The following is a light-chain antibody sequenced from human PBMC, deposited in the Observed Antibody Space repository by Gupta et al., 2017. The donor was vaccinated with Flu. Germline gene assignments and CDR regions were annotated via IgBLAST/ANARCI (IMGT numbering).Light chain of an antibody. J-gene: IGLJ3*02. Sequence: QSVLTQPPSASGTPGQRVTISCSGSSSNIGSNYVYWYQQLPGTAPNLLIYRNNQRPSGVPDRFSGSKSGTSASLAISGLRSEDEADYYCAAWDDSLSGNWVFGGGTKLTVL. V-gene: IGLV1-47*01. CDR3: AAWDDSLSGNWV. CDR2: RNN. CDR1: SSNIGSNY.